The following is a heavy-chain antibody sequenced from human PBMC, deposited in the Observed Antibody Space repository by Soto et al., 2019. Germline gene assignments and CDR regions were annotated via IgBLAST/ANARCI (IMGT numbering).Heavy chain of an antibody. V-gene: IGHV1-46*01. CDR2: INPSGGST. CDR1: GYTFTSYY. D-gene: IGHD5-12*01. J-gene: IGHJ6*02. Sequence: EASVKVSCKASGYTFTSYYMHWVRQAPGQGLEWMGIINPSGGSTSYAQKFQGRVTMTRDTSTSTVYMELSSLRSEDTAVYYCARDFDDRIVATENYYYGMDVWGQGTTVTVSS. CDR3: ARDFDDRIVATENYYYGMDV.